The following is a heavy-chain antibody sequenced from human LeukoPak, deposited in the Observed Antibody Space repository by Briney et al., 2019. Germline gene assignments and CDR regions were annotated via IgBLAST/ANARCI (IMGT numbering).Heavy chain of an antibody. CDR1: GYTFNDYF. CDR3: ARVGDGLNDAFDI. CDR2: INPNNGGT. Sequence: ASVKVSCKASGYTFNDYFMNWVRQAPGQGLEWMGRINPNNGGTNYAQNFQVRVTMTRDTSISTAYMELRSLRSEDAAVYYCARVGDGLNDAFDIWGQGTMVTVSS. V-gene: IGHV1-2*06. D-gene: IGHD5-24*01. J-gene: IGHJ3*02.